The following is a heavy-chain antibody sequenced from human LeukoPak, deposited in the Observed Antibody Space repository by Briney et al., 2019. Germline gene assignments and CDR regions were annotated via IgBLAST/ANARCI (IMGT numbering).Heavy chain of an antibody. CDR2: INPSGGST. D-gene: IGHD3-22*01. J-gene: IGHJ3*02. CDR1: GYTFTSYY. CDR3: ARTPPGYDSGGYGADAFDI. V-gene: IGHV1-46*01. Sequence: GASVKVSCKASGYTFTSYYMHWVRQAPGQGLEWMGIINPSGGSTSYAQKFQGRVTMTRDMSTSTVYMELSSLRSEDTAVYYCARTPPGYDSGGYGADAFDIWGQGTMVTVSS.